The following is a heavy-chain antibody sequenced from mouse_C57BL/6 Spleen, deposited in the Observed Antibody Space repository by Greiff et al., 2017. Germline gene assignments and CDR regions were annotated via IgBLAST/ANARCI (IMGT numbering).Heavy chain of an antibody. CDR3: ARQGYYGSSGYFDV. Sequence: EVKLVESGGGLVQPGGSLKLSCAASGFTFSDYYMYWVRQTPEKRLEWVAYISNGGGSTYYPDTVKGRFTISRDNAKNTLYLQMSRLKSEDTAMYYCARQGYYGSSGYFDVWGTGTTVTVSS. J-gene: IGHJ1*03. CDR1: GFTFSDYY. V-gene: IGHV5-12*01. D-gene: IGHD1-1*01. CDR2: ISNGGGST.